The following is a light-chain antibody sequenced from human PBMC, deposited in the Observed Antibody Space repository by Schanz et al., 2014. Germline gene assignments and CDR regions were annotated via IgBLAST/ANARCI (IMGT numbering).Light chain of an antibody. V-gene: IGLV2-14*01. Sequence: QSALTQPASVSGSPGQSITISCTGTSSDVGAYNFVSWYQQHPDKAPKLMIYDVTNRPSGVSNRFSGSKSGNTASLTISGLQAEDEADYYCNSFTSSHTHVFGGGTKLTVL. CDR1: SSDVGAYNF. J-gene: IGLJ3*02. CDR2: DVT. CDR3: NSFTSSHTHV.